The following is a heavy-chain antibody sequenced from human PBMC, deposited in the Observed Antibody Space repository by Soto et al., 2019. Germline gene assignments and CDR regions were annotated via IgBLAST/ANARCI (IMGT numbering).Heavy chain of an antibody. CDR3: AKGFYYDFWSRGMDV. J-gene: IGHJ6*04. CDR2: ISGSGGST. D-gene: IGHD3-3*01. V-gene: IGHV3-23*01. CDR1: GFTFSSYA. Sequence: GGSLRLSCAASGFTFSSYAMSWVRQAPGKGLEWVSAISGSGGSTYYADSVKGRFTISRDNSKNTLYLQMNSLRAEDTAVYYCAKGFYYDFWSRGMDVWGKGTTVTVSS.